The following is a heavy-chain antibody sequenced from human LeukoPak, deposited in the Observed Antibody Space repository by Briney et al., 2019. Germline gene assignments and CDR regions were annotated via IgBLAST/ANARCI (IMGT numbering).Heavy chain of an antibody. J-gene: IGHJ3*02. D-gene: IGHD6-13*01. CDR1: GFTFDDYA. V-gene: IGHV3-9*01. Sequence: GRSLRLSCAASGFTFDDYAMHWVRQAPGKGLEWVSGISWNSGSIGYADSVKGRFTISRDNAKNSLYLQMNSLRSEDTALYYCAKVVAAAIRAFDIWGQGTMVTVSS. CDR3: AKVVAAAIRAFDI. CDR2: ISWNSGSI.